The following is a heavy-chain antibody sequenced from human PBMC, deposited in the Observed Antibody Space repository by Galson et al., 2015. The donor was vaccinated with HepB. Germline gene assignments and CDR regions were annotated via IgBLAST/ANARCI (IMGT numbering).Heavy chain of an antibody. CDR3: ARDRWFGELLDYYYYGMDV. Sequence: SLRLSCAASGFTFSNYGMHWVRQAPGKGLEWLAVIWYDGSDKSFADSVKGRFTISRDNSKNTLFLQMHSLRAEDTAVYYCARDRWFGELLDYYYYGMDVWGQGTTVTVSS. CDR1: GFTFSNYG. J-gene: IGHJ6*02. V-gene: IGHV3-33*08. D-gene: IGHD3-10*01. CDR2: IWYDGSDK.